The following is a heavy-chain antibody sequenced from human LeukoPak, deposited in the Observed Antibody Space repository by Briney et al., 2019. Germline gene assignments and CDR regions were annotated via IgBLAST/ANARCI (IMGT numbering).Heavy chain of an antibody. CDR1: GFTFSSYG. V-gene: IGHV3-23*01. CDR2: MSGSGSST. D-gene: IGHD3-16*01. Sequence: GSLRLSCAASGFTFSSYGMSWVRQAPGKGLEWVSAMSGSGSSTYYADSVKGRFTISRDNSKNTLYLQMNGLRAEDTAVYYCAKGFGAFDIWGQGTMVTVSS. J-gene: IGHJ3*02. CDR3: AKGFGAFDI.